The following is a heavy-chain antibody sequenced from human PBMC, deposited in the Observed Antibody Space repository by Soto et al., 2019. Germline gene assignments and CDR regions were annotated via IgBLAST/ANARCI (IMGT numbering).Heavy chain of an antibody. CDR2: ILTNENT. Sequence: QVQLQESGPGLVKPSETLSLTCTVSGGSISGFYWSWIRQSAGKGLEWIGRILTNENTIYTPSLKSRVTMSIDMSKNQFSLKLSSVTGADTAVYYCAREEWELGPSGFDYWGQGTLVTVSS. CDR3: AREEWELGPSGFDY. J-gene: IGHJ4*02. D-gene: IGHD1-26*01. CDR1: GGSISGFY. V-gene: IGHV4-4*07.